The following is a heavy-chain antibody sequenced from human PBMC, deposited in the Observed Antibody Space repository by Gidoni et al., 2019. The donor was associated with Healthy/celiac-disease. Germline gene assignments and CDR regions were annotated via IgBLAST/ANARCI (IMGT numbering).Heavy chain of an antibody. CDR1: GFTFSSYE. V-gene: IGHV3-48*03. J-gene: IGHJ4*02. D-gene: IGHD6-19*01. CDR3: AVAVAGSGPVIPGHTLGR. Sequence: EVQLVDSGGGLVQPGGSLRLSCAASGFTFSSYEMNWVRQAPGKGLEWVSYISSSGSTIYYADSVKGRFTISRDNAKNSLYLQMNSLRAEDTAVYYCAVAVAGSGPVIPGHTLGRWGQGTLVTVSS. CDR2: ISSSGSTI.